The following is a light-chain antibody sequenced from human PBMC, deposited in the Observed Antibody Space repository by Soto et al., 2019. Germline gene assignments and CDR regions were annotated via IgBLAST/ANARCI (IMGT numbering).Light chain of an antibody. CDR1: SSNIGSNY. J-gene: IGLJ2*01. Sequence: QSVLTQPPSASGTPGQRVTISCSGSSSNIGSNYVYWYQQLPGSAPKLLIYRNDQRPSGVPDRFSASKSGTAASLAIGGLRSEDEGDYHCAAWDDSLSAVVFGGGTEVTVL. CDR2: RND. CDR3: AAWDDSLSAVV. V-gene: IGLV1-47*01.